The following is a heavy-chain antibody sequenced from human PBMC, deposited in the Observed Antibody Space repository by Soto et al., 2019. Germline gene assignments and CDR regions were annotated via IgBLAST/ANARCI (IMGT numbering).Heavy chain of an antibody. Sequence: EVQVVESGGGLVKPGGSVRLSCATSGFSFSTYNMNWVRQAPGKGLEWVSSINGRSNYKYYTDSVKGRFAISRDNPKNSLYLQMDSLRVEDTAVYYCVREDGLVGSNSAFDYWGQGTLVTVSS. D-gene: IGHD1-26*01. J-gene: IGHJ4*02. CDR3: VREDGLVGSNSAFDY. CDR2: INGRSNYK. V-gene: IGHV3-21*02. CDR1: GFSFSTYN.